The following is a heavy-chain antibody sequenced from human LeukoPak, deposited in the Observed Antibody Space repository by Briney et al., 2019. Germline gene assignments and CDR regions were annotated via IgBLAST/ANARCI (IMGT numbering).Heavy chain of an antibody. Sequence: ASVKVSCKASGYSFTSYDINWVRQATGQGLEWMGWMNPKSGNTGYAQKFQGRVTMTRSTSISTAYMELSSLRSEDTAVYYCARVQRVTFPLKCYFDYWGQGTLVTVSS. J-gene: IGHJ4*02. V-gene: IGHV1-8*01. D-gene: IGHD3-10*01. CDR3: ARVQRVTFPLKCYFDY. CDR1: GYSFTSYD. CDR2: MNPKSGNT.